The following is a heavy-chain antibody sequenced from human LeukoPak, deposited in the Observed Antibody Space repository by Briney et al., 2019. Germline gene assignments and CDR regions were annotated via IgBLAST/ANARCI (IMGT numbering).Heavy chain of an antibody. CDR1: GYTFTSYG. CDR2: ISAYNGNT. J-gene: IGHJ4*02. V-gene: IGHV1-18*01. D-gene: IGHD3-3*01. CDR3: AREFTAYDFWSGYTPLDY. Sequence: ASVKVSCKASGYTFTSYGISWVRQAPGQGLEWMGWISAYNGNTNYAQKLQGRVTMTTVTSTSTAYMELRSLRSDDTAVYYCAREFTAYDFWSGYTPLDYWGQGTLVTVSS.